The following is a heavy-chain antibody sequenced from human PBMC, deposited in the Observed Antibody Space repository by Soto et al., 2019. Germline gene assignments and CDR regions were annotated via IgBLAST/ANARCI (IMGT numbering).Heavy chain of an antibody. V-gene: IGHV1-3*01. J-gene: IGHJ6*02. D-gene: IGHD2-2*01. Sequence: QVQLVQSGAEVKKPGASVKVSCKASGYTFTSYAMHWVRQAPGQRLEWMGWINAGNGNTKYSQKFQGRVTITRDTSASTAYMELSSLRFEDTAVCYCASSHALYYYYGMDVWGQGTTVTVSS. CDR2: INAGNGNT. CDR3: ASSHALYYYYGMDV. CDR1: GYTFTSYA.